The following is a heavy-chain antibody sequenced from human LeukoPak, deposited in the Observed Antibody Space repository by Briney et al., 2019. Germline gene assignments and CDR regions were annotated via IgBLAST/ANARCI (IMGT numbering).Heavy chain of an antibody. V-gene: IGHV1-18*01. Sequence: GASVKVSCKASGYTFTSYGISWVRQAPGQGLEWMGWISAYNGNTNYAQKLQGRVTMTTDTSTSTAYMELRSLRSDDTAVYYCAREADFVWGEKGYFDYWGQGTLVTVST. J-gene: IGHJ4*02. CDR1: GYTFTSYG. CDR3: AREADFVWGEKGYFDY. CDR2: ISAYNGNT. D-gene: IGHD3-16*01.